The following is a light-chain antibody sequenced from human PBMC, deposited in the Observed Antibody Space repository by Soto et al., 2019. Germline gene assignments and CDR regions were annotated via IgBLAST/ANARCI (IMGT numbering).Light chain of an antibody. J-gene: IGKJ1*01. CDR2: GAS. V-gene: IGKV3-20*01. Sequence: EIVLTQSPGTLSLSPGERATLSCRASQSISSSFLAWYQQRPGQSPRLLIYGASSRATGIPDRFSGSGSGTEFTLTISRLDLEDSAFYYCQQYVTSSWTFGQGTQVDI. CDR1: QSISSSF. CDR3: QQYVTSSWT.